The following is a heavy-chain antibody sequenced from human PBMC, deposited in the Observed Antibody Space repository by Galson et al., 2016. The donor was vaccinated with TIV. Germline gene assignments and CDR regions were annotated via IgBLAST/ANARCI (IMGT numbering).Heavy chain of an antibody. CDR1: GYSFTSYW. V-gene: IGHV5-51*03. CDR2: IYPGDLDI. Sequence: QSGAEVKKPGESLKISCKGSGYSFTSYWTGWVRQMPGKGLEWMGIIYPGDLDIRYSPSFEGQVTISADKSISTTYLQWSSLKASDTAIYYCATVPGYSGYDHGWFDRWGQGTLATVSS. D-gene: IGHD5-12*01. J-gene: IGHJ5*02. CDR3: ATVPGYSGYDHGWFDR.